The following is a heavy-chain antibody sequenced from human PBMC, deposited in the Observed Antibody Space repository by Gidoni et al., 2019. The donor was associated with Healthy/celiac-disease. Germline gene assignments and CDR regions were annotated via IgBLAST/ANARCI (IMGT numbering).Heavy chain of an antibody. D-gene: IGHD6-13*01. CDR3: ASPTGYPHWLDP. V-gene: IGHV4-39*01. CDR2: IYYSGST. CDR1: GRSISSSSYS. Sequence: QLQLQESGPGLVKPSETLSLTCTVSGRSISSSSYSWGWLRQPPGKGLEWIGSIYYSGSTNYNPSLQSRVTISVDTSKKQFSLKLSSVTAADTAVYYCASPTGYPHWLDPWGQGTLVTVSS. J-gene: IGHJ5*02.